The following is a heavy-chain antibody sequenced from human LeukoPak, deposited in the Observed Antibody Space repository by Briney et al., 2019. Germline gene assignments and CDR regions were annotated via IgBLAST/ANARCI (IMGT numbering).Heavy chain of an antibody. J-gene: IGHJ4*02. CDR2: IFYDGSNK. CDR3: ARDQALYFSYGDY. CDR1: GFTFSNYG. V-gene: IGHV3-33*01. D-gene: IGHD2/OR15-2a*01. Sequence: PGGSRRLSCAASGFTFSNYGMHWVRQAPGKGLAWLAAIFYDGSNKYYADTVKGRFTISRDNSKNTLYLQVNSLTAEDTAVYYCARDQALYFSYGDYWGQGTLVTVSS.